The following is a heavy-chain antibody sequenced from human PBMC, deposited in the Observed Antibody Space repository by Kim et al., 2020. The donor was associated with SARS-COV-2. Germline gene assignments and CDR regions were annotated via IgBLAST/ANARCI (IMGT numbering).Heavy chain of an antibody. CDR2: IIPIFGTA. D-gene: IGHD3-22*01. CDR3: ARGAYYYDSSGYYWDYYYYGMDV. CDR1: GGTFSSYA. J-gene: IGHJ6*02. V-gene: IGHV1-69*13. Sequence: SVKVSCKASGGTFSSYAISWVRQAPGQGLEWMGGIIPIFGTANYAQKFQGRVTITADESTSTAYMELSSLRSEDTAVYYCARGAYYYDSSGYYWDYYYYGMDVWGQGTTVTVSS.